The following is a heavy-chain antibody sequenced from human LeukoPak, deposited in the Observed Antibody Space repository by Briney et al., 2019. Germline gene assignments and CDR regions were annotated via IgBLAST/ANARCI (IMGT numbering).Heavy chain of an antibody. CDR2: ITSSGDGT. CDR1: GFTFSIYA. J-gene: IGHJ4*02. CDR3: AKDRPNYYGSNGHYYRRDGDY. Sequence: GGSLRLSCAASGFTFSIYAMSWVRQAPGKGLQWVSSITSSGDGTYYADSVKGRFTISRDNSENMLYLQMNSLRVEDTAVYFCAKDRPNYYGSNGHYYRRDGDYWGQATLVTVSS. D-gene: IGHD3-22*01. V-gene: IGHV3-23*01.